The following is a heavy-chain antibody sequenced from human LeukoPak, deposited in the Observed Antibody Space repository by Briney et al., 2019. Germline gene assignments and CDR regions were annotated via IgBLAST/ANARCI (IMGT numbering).Heavy chain of an antibody. CDR1: GYSFTSYY. J-gene: IGHJ4*02. V-gene: IGHV1-46*01. Sequence: ASVKVSCKASGYSFTSYYMHWVRQAPGQGLEWMGIINPSGGSTSYAQKFQGRVTMTTDTSTSTAYMELRSLRSDDTAVYYCARIPRLYDSSGYFDYWGQGTLVTVSS. D-gene: IGHD3-22*01. CDR2: INPSGGST. CDR3: ARIPRLYDSSGYFDY.